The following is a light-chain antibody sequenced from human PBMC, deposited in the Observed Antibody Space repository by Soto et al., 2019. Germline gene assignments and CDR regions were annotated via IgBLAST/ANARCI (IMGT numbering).Light chain of an antibody. CDR2: AAS. V-gene: IGKV3-20*01. J-gene: IGKJ5*01. Sequence: EVVTTQSPATLSVSPGERATLSCRASQGLGTNLAWYQQKPGQAPRLLIYAASSRATGIPDRFSGSGSGTDFTLTIDGLEPEDFVVYYCQQYGYSPITFGQGTRLEI. CDR1: QGLGTN. CDR3: QQYGYSPIT.